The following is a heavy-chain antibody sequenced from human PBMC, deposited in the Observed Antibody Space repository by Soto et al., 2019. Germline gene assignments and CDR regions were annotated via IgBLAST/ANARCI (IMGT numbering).Heavy chain of an antibody. CDR2: ISGSGGST. J-gene: IGHJ6*02. CDR1: GFTFSSYA. D-gene: IGHD3-22*01. Sequence: EVQLLESGGGLVQPGGSLRLSCAASGFTFSSYAMSWVRQAPGKGLEWVSAISGSGGSTYYADSVKGRFTISRDNSKNTLYLQMNILRADDTAVYYCATSSGYYYRPSYYGLDDWGQGTTVTVSS. CDR3: ATSSGYYYRPSYYGLDD. V-gene: IGHV3-23*01.